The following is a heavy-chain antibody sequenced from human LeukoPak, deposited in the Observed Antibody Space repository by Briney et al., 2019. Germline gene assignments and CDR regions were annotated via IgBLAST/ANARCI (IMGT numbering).Heavy chain of an antibody. J-gene: IGHJ5*02. CDR2: MNPNSGNT. CDR1: GYTFTSYD. Sequence: ASVKVSCKASGYTFTSYDINWVRQATGQGLKWMGWMNPNSGNTGYAQKFQGRVTITRNTSISTAYMELSSLRSEDTAVYYCARPYTIRGNWFDPWGQGTLVTVSS. CDR3: ARPYTIRGNWFDP. D-gene: IGHD3-10*01. V-gene: IGHV1-8*03.